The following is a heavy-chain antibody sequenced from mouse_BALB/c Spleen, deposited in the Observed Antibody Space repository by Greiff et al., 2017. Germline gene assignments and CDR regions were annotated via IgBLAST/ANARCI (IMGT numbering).Heavy chain of an antibody. Sequence: QVTLKVSGPGILQPSQTLSLTCSFSGFSLSTYGIGVGWLRQTSGKGLEWLAHIWWNDNKYYNTALKSRLTISKDTSKNQVFLKIASVDTADTATYYCARVYGISWFAYWGQGTLVTVSA. CDR3: ARVYGISWFAY. J-gene: IGHJ3*01. D-gene: IGHD2-1*01. CDR1: GFSLSTYGIG. CDR2: IWWNDNK. V-gene: IGHV8-11*01.